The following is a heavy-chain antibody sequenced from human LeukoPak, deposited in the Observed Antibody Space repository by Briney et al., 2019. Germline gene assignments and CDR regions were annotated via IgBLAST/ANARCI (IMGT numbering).Heavy chain of an antibody. D-gene: IGHD3-10*01. CDR3: AKALYGSDMDV. V-gene: IGHV3-9*01. CDR1: GSTFHDYA. J-gene: IGHJ6*02. CDR2: ISWNSGSL. Sequence: GGSLRLPCAASGSTFHDYAMHWVRQAPGKGLEWVSGISWNSGSLGYADSVKGRFTISRDNAKNSLYLQMNSLRAEDTALYYCAKALYGSDMDVWGQGTTVTVSS.